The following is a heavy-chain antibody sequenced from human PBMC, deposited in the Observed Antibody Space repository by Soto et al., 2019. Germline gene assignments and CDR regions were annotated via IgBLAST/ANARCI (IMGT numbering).Heavy chain of an antibody. CDR2: FNPNSGDT. D-gene: IGHD6-19*01. CDR3: AREASAVISLDY. J-gene: IGHJ4*02. CDR1: GYTFTAYS. V-gene: IGHV1-2*02. Sequence: ASVKVSCKASGYTFTAYSTHWVRQAPGQGLEWVGWFNPNSGDTIYAQKFQGRVTLTRDTSIGTAYMELYSLTSDDTAVYYCAREASAVISLDYWGQGTLVTVSS.